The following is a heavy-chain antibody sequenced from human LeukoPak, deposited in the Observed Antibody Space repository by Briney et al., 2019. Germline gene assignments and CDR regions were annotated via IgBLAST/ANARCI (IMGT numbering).Heavy chain of an antibody. V-gene: IGHV4-39*01. CDR1: GGSISSSSYY. J-gene: IGHJ4*02. CDR3: ARGIRYLGSDY. Sequence: SDTLSLTCTVSGGSISSSSYYWGWIRQPPGKGLEWIGSIYYSGSTYYNPSLKSRVTISVDTSKNQFSLKLSSVTAADTAVYYCARGIRYLGSDYWGQGTLVTVSS. D-gene: IGHD2-8*01. CDR2: IYYSGST.